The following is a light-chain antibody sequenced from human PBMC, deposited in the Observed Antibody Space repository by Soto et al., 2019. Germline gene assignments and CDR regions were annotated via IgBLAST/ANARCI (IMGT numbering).Light chain of an antibody. J-gene: IGKJ1*01. CDR3: QQFIDGWT. CDR1: QSINNL. CDR2: DAS. Sequence: IQMTQSPSTLSASIGDRVTITCRASQSINNLLSWYQQWPWKAPNLLIYDASTLESGVPSRFRGSGSETEFTLTISGLQPDDFATYYCQQFIDGWTFGQGTKVDIK. V-gene: IGKV1-5*01.